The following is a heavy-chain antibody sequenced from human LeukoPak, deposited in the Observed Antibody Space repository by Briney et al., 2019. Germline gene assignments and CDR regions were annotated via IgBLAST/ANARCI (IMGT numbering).Heavy chain of an antibody. CDR3: ATTRGNTAMAVFDY. J-gene: IGHJ4*02. CDR1: GYTFTSYY. D-gene: IGHD5-18*01. V-gene: IGHV1-46*01. CDR2: INPTGGST. Sequence: ASVTVSYKASGYTFTSYYMHWVRQAAGEGREWMGIINPTGGSTSYTQKFQGRVTITRDTSTSTVYMELSSLRSEDTAVYYCATTRGNTAMAVFDYWGQGTLVTVSS.